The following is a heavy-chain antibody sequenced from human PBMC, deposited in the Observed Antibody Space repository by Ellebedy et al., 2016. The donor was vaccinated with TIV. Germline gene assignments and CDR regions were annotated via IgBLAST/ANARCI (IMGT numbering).Heavy chain of an antibody. V-gene: IGHV3-23*01. CDR3: AKRPLTMIVLAEYFFDY. D-gene: IGHD3-22*01. Sequence: GGSLRLSCAASGFPLRNYAMSWVRQAPGKGLEWVSTISGSGDSIYYADSVKGRFTISRDNSKNMLFLQMDSLRAEDTAVYYCAKRPLTMIVLAEYFFDYWGQGTLVTVSS. CDR2: ISGSGDSI. CDR1: GFPLRNYA. J-gene: IGHJ4*02.